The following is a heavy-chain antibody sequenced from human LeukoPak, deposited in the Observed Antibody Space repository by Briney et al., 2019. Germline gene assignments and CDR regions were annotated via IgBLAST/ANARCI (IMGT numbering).Heavy chain of an antibody. CDR2: ISSSSYI. CDR3: ASIVLEHY. CDR1: GFTFSSYS. D-gene: IGHD2-8*02. Sequence: GGSLRLSCAASGFTFSSYSMNWVRQAPGKGLEWASSISSSSYISYADSVKGRFTISRDNAKNSLYLQMNSLRAEDTAVYYCASIVLEHYWGQGTLVTVSS. J-gene: IGHJ4*02. V-gene: IGHV3-21*01.